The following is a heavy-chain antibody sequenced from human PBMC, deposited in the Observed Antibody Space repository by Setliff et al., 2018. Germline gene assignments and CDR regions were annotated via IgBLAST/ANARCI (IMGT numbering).Heavy chain of an antibody. Sequence: ASVKVSCKASGYTFTSYYMHWVRQAPGQGLEWMGIINPNGGSTSYAQKFQGRVTMTTDTSTSTAYMELRSLRSDDTAVYYCARDWSVGFDPWGQGTLVTVSS. V-gene: IGHV1-46*01. CDR1: GYTFTSYY. D-gene: IGHD2-15*01. J-gene: IGHJ5*02. CDR2: INPNGGST. CDR3: ARDWSVGFDP.